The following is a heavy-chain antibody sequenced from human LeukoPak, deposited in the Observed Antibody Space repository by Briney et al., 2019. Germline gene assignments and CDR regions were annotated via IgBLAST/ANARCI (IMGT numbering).Heavy chain of an antibody. D-gene: IGHD3-22*01. V-gene: IGHV3-30*02. CDR1: GFIFSNYA. Sequence: GGSLRLSCAASGFIFSNYAMQWVRQAPGMGLEWVAFIRYDGGNTYYADSVKGRFTISRDNSKNTMYLQMNSLRAEDTAVYYCARGGSTGYYYPDYWGQGTLVTVSS. J-gene: IGHJ4*02. CDR2: IRYDGGNT. CDR3: ARGGSTGYYYPDY.